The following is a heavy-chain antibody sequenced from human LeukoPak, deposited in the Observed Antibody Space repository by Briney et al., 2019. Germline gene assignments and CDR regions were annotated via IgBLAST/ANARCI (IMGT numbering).Heavy chain of an antibody. CDR2: IHSGGNT. CDR3: ARGDIVVVPTAVGSWGY. J-gene: IGHJ4*02. CDR1: GFTFSTYD. Sequence: GGSLRLSCSASGFTFSTYDMNWVRQAPGKGLEWVSVIHSGGNTFYADSVKGRFTISRDNSKNTLYLQMNSLRAEDTAVYYCARGDIVVVPTAVGSWGYWGQGTLVTVSS. D-gene: IGHD2-2*01. V-gene: IGHV3-53*01.